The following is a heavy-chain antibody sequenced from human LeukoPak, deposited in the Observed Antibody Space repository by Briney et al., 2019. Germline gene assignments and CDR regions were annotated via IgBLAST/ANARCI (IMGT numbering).Heavy chain of an antibody. CDR3: ARVHGDYAWRYYFDY. D-gene: IGHD4-17*01. CDR1: GGSISSYY. V-gene: IGHV4-59*01. CDR2: IYYSGST. J-gene: IGHJ4*02. Sequence: SETLSLTCTVSGGSISSYYWSWIRQPPGKGLEWIGYIYYSGSTKYNPSIKSRVTISLDTPKNQFSLELSSVTAADTAVYYCARVHGDYAWRYYFDYWGQGTLVTVSS.